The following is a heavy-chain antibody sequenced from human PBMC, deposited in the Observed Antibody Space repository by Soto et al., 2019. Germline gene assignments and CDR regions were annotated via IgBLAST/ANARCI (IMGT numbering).Heavy chain of an antibody. CDR1: GGSISSYY. J-gene: IGHJ4*02. CDR2: IYNSGST. CDR3: ARAYYYDSNSPFDY. Sequence: SETLSLTCTVSGGSISSYYWSWIRQPPGKGLEWIGYIYNSGSTNYNPSLKSRVTISVDTSKNQFPLKLSSVTAADTAVYYCARAYYYDSNSPFDYWGQGTLVTVSS. V-gene: IGHV4-59*01. D-gene: IGHD3-22*01.